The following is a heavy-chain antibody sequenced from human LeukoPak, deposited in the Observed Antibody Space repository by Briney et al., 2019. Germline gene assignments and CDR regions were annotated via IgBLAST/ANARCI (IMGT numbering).Heavy chain of an antibody. CDR1: GGPISSYY. CDR2: IYYSGST. V-gene: IGHV4-59*01. Sequence: SETLSLTCTVSGGPISSYYWSWIRQPPGKGLEWIGYIYYSGSTNYNPSLKSRVTISVDTSKNQFSLKLSSVTAADTAVYYCAREDVRSGSYSHWGQGTLVTVSS. D-gene: IGHD1-26*01. CDR3: AREDVRSGSYSH. J-gene: IGHJ4*02.